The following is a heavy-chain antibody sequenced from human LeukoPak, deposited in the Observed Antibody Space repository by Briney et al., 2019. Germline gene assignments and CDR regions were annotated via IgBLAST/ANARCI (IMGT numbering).Heavy chain of an antibody. V-gene: IGHV1-2*02. Sequence: GASVKVSCKASGYSFTGYYMHWVRQAPGQGLEWMGWINPNSGGTGYAQKFQGRVTMTRDTSISTAYMELSRLRSDDTAVYYCARDYLLYGTSGYYYLLRYWGQGTLVTVSS. CDR1: GYSFTGYY. CDR3: ARDYLLYGTSGYYYLLRY. J-gene: IGHJ4*02. D-gene: IGHD3-22*01. CDR2: INPNSGGT.